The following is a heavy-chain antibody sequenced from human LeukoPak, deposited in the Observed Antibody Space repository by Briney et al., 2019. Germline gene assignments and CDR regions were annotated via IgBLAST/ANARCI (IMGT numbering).Heavy chain of an antibody. Sequence: SVTVSCKASGGTFSSYAISWVRQAPAQGLEWMGGIIPIFGTGNYAQNCRGRGTITADESTSTAYMELSSLRSEDTAVYYCARESPTYCSCTSCPRGYYYYYMDVWGKGTTVTVSS. CDR1: GGTFSSYA. CDR3: ARESPTYCSCTSCPRGYYYYYMDV. CDR2: IIPIFGTG. D-gene: IGHD2-2*01. V-gene: IGHV1-69*13. J-gene: IGHJ6*03.